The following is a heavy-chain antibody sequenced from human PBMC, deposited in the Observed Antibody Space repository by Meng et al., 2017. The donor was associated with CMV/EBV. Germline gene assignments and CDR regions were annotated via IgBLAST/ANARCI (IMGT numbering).Heavy chain of an antibody. J-gene: IGHJ5*02. CDR1: GGSSSSYC. CDR2: IYTSGST. D-gene: IGHD2-15*01. V-gene: IGHV4-4*07. Sequence: QGELQESGPGLVKPSETLSPTCTVSGGSSSSYCWSWIRQPAGKVLEWIGLIYTSGSTNYTPSLKRRVTMSVDTSKNQFSLKRSSVTAADTAVYYCARSMVVAGDWFDPWGQGTLVTVSS. CDR3: ARSMVVAGDWFDP.